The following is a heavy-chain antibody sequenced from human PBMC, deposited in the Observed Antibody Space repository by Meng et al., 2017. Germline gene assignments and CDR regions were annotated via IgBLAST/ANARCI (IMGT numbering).Heavy chain of an antibody. CDR3: AHFDY. CDR2: ISYDGSNK. CDR1: GFNFSSYA. J-gene: IGHJ4*02. Sequence: QGLRVGFGGGVVQPGRSLRLSCAASGFNFSSYAMHWVRQAPGKGLEWVAVISYDGSNKYYADSVKGRFTISRDNSKNTLYLQMNSLRAEDTAVYYCAHFDYWGQGTLVTVSS. V-gene: IGHV3-30*01.